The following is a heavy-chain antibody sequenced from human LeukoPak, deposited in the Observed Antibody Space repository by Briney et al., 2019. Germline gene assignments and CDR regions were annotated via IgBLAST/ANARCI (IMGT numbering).Heavy chain of an antibody. CDR3: ARDSRGDDEGGWFDP. D-gene: IGHD4-17*01. CDR1: GFTFSSYG. Sequence: GGSLRLSCAASGFTFSSYGMHWVRQAPGKGLEWVAVIWYDGSNKYYADSVKGRFTISRDNSKNTLYLQMNSLRAEDTAVYYCARDSRGDDEGGWFDPWGQGTLVTVSS. CDR2: IWYDGSNK. V-gene: IGHV3-33*01. J-gene: IGHJ5*02.